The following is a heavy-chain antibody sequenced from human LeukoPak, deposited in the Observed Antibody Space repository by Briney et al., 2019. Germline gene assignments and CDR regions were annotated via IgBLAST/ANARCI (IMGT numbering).Heavy chain of an antibody. D-gene: IGHD3-10*02. CDR2: ISSSGSTI. J-gene: IGHJ6*04. V-gene: IGHV3-48*03. CDR3: AELGITMIGGV. CDR1: GFTFDDYA. Sequence: GGSLRLSCAASGFTFDDYAMNWVRQAPGKGLEWVSYISSSGSTIYYADSVKGRFTISRDNAKNSPYLQMNSLRAEDTAVYYCAELGITMIGGVWGKGTTVTISS.